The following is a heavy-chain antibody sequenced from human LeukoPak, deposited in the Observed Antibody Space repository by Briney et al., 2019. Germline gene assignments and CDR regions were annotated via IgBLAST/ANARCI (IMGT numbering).Heavy chain of an antibody. CDR1: GGSLSTHH. Sequence: SETLSLTCVVSGGSLSTHHWSWIRQSPGRGLEWIGYISDSGSANYNPSLKSRVTISVDTSKNQFSLMLSSVTAADTAVYYCARGYDSSAYYPFNYWGQGTLVTVSS. V-gene: IGHV4-59*11. CDR2: ISDSGSA. CDR3: ARGYDSSAYYPFNY. J-gene: IGHJ4*02. D-gene: IGHD3-22*01.